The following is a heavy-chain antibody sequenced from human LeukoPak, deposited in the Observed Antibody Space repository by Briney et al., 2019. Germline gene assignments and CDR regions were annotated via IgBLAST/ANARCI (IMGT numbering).Heavy chain of an antibody. D-gene: IGHD3-3*01. J-gene: IGHJ4*02. CDR2: IYPGDSDT. Sequence: GESLKISCKGSGYTFSSYWIGWVRQMPGKGLEWMGIIYPGDSDTRYSPSLQGPVTISVDTSNGTAYLQWSSLKASDTAIYYCARQNDFRLDYWGQGTLVTVSS. CDR1: GYTFSSYW. CDR3: ARQNDFRLDY. V-gene: IGHV5-51*01.